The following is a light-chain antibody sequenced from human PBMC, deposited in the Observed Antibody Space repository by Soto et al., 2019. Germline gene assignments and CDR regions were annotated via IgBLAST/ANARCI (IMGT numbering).Light chain of an antibody. Sequence: DIQMTQSPSSLSASVGDRVSITCRASQSISTNLSWYQQKPGKAPKLLSYAASSLQSWVPSKCTGSGAGTDFTLTISSLQPEDFATYYCHQSYTSWWTFGQGTKVEIK. V-gene: IGKV1-39*01. CDR2: AAS. J-gene: IGKJ1*01. CDR3: HQSYTSWWT. CDR1: QSISTN.